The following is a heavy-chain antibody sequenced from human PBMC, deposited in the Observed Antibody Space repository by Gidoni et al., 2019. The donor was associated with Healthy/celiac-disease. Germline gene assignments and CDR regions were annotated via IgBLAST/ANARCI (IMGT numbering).Heavy chain of an antibody. J-gene: IGHJ5*02. V-gene: IGHV1-69*02. Sequence: QVQLVQSGAEVKKPGSSVKVSCKASGGTFSSYTISWVRQAPGQELKWMGRIIPILGIANYAQKFQGRVTITADKSTSTAYMELSSLRSEDTAVYYCARAELADNNWFDPWGQGTLVTVSS. CDR1: GGTFSSYT. CDR3: ARAELADNNWFDP. D-gene: IGHD3-10*01. CDR2: IIPILGIA.